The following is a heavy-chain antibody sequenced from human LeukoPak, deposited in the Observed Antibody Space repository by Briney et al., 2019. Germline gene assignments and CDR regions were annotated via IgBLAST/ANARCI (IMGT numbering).Heavy chain of an antibody. CDR1: GFTFSSYA. D-gene: IGHD3-22*01. J-gene: IGHJ4*02. CDR3: AKHPAYDSSGYYYFDY. Sequence: PGGSLRLSCAASGFTFSSYAMSWVRQAPGKGLEWVSAISGSGGSIYYADSVKGRFTISRDNSKNTLYLQMNSLRAEDTAVYYCAKHPAYDSSGYYYFDYWGQGTLVTVSS. V-gene: IGHV3-23*01. CDR2: ISGSGGSI.